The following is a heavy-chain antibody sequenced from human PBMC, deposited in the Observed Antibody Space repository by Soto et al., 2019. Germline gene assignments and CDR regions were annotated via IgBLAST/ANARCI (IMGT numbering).Heavy chain of an antibody. Sequence: EVQLLESGGGLEQPGGSLRLSCAASGFIFSNYAMSWVRQAPGKGLEWVSVISGSGGSTYYADSVKGRFTISRDNSKNTLHLQMNSLRAEDTAVYYCAKQGEDYCHGGNCYLGYFQHWGQGTLVTVSS. J-gene: IGHJ1*01. CDR3: AKQGEDYCHGGNCYLGYFQH. V-gene: IGHV3-23*01. CDR2: ISGSGGST. D-gene: IGHD2-15*01. CDR1: GFIFSNYA.